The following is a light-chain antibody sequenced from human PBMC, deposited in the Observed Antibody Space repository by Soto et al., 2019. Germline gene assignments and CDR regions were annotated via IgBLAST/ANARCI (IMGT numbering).Light chain of an antibody. J-gene: IGLJ2*01. V-gene: IGLV2-14*01. Sequence: QSALTQPASVSGSPGQSITISCTGTSSDVGTYNYVSWYQQHPGKAPKLMIYEVSNRPSGVSNRFSGSKSDNTASLTISGLQAEDEADYYCSSYTRRGTVVIGGGTKVTVL. CDR1: SSDVGTYNY. CDR2: EVS. CDR3: SSYTRRGTVV.